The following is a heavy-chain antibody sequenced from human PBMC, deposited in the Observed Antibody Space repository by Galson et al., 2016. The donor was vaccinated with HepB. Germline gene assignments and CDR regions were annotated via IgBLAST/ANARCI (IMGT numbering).Heavy chain of an antibody. CDR2: IFPGDSDA. Sequence: QSGAEVKKPGESLKISCKGVGYSFNSYWIGWVRQTPGKGLEWMGIIFPGDSDARYSPPFQGPVIISVDRSMSTAYLQWSSLKASDTATYYCASPHSRADDTLDIWGQGTMVIVSS. V-gene: IGHV5-51*01. J-gene: IGHJ3*02. D-gene: IGHD6-13*01. CDR3: ASPHSRADDTLDI. CDR1: GYSFNSYW.